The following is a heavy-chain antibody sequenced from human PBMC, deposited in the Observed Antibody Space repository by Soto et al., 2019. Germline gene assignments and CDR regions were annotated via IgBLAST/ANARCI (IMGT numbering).Heavy chain of an antibody. V-gene: IGHV4-61*01. CDR1: GGSVSIGSYF. Sequence: SETLSLTCTVSGGSVSIGSYFWSWIRQPPGKGLEWIGYVFYRGSTNYNPSLKSRVTISVDTSKNQFSLKLSTVTAADTAVYYCARDGSGYYGGDYYYGMDVWGQGTTVTVSS. J-gene: IGHJ6*02. CDR3: ARDGSGYYGGDYYYGMDV. CDR2: VFYRGST. D-gene: IGHD3-22*01.